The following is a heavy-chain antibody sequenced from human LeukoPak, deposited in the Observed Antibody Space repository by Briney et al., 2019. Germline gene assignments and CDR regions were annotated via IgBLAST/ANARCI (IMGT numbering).Heavy chain of an antibody. CDR1: GGSFSGYY. V-gene: IGHV4-34*01. CDR3: ARGRTYSSSSSSYGMDV. CDR2: INHSGST. Sequence: SETLSLTCAVYGGSFSGYYWSWIRQPPGKGLEWIGEINHSGSTNYNPSLKSRVTISVDTSKNQFSLKLSSVTAADTAVYYCARGRTYSSSSSSYGMDVWGQGTTVTVSS. J-gene: IGHJ6*02. D-gene: IGHD6-6*01.